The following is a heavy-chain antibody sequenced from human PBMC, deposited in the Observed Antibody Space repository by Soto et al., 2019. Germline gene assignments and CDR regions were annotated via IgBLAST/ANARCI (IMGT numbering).Heavy chain of an antibody. CDR1: GYTFTGYY. CDR2: INPNSGGT. V-gene: IGHV1-2*02. CDR3: ARDLSRMSLAAPHDAFDI. Sequence: GASVKVSCKASGYTFTGYYMHWVRQAPGQGLEWMGWINPNSGGTNYAQKFQGRVTMTRDTSISTAYMELSRLRSDDTAVYYCARDLSRMSLAAPHDAFDIWGQGTMVTVSS. D-gene: IGHD6-13*01. J-gene: IGHJ3*02.